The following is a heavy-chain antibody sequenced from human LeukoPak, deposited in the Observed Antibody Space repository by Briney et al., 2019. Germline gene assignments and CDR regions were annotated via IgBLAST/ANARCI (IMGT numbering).Heavy chain of an antibody. Sequence: ASVKVSCKASGYTFTSYGISWVRQAPGQGLEWMGWISAYNGNTNYAQKLQGRVTMTTDTSTSTAYMELRSLRSDDTAVYYCARAFSIAAPSKYYYMDVWGKGTTATVSS. J-gene: IGHJ6*03. CDR2: ISAYNGNT. CDR3: ARAFSIAAPSKYYYMDV. V-gene: IGHV1-18*01. CDR1: GYTFTSYG. D-gene: IGHD6-6*01.